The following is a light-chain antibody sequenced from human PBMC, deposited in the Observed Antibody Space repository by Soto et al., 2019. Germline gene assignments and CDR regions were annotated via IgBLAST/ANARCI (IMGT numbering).Light chain of an antibody. CDR2: EVS. CDR1: SSDVGAYNF. Sequence: QSALTQPSSASGSPGQSITISCTGTSSDVGAYNFVSWYQQHPGKAPKLMIYEVSHRPSGVSNRFSASKSGNTASLTISGLQAEDEADYYCSSYTTVSTVIFGGGTKLTVL. V-gene: IGLV2-14*01. CDR3: SSYTTVSTVI. J-gene: IGLJ2*01.